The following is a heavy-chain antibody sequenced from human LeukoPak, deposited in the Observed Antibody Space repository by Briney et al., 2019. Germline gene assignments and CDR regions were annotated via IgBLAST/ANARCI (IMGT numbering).Heavy chain of an antibody. CDR3: TTGGSMVRGVIRYY. Sequence: PGGSLRLSCAASGFTFSNAWMSWVRQAPGKGLEWVGRIKSKTDGGTTDYAAPVKGRFTISRDDSKNTLYLQMSSLKTEDTAVYYCTTGGSMVRGVIRYYWGQGTLVTVSS. D-gene: IGHD3-10*01. CDR2: IKSKTDGGTT. J-gene: IGHJ4*02. CDR1: GFTFSNAW. V-gene: IGHV3-15*01.